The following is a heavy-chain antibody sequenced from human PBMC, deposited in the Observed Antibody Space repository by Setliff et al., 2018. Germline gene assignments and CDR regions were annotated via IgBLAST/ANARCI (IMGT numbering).Heavy chain of an antibody. CDR3: ARGEYTSLPSGVYYHMDV. V-gene: IGHV7-4-1*02. J-gene: IGHJ6*03. CDR2: INTNTGNP. D-gene: IGHD6-6*01. Sequence: GASVKVSCKASGYTFSSYAMNWVRQAPGQGLEWMGWINTNTGNPTYAQGFTGRFVFSLDTSVSTTYLQISSLKAEGTAVYYCARGEYTSLPSGVYYHMDVWGKGTTVTVSS. CDR1: GYTFSSYA.